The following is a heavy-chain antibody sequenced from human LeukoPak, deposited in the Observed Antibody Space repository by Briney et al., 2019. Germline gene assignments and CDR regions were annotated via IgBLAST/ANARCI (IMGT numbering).Heavy chain of an antibody. Sequence: GGSLRLSCAVSGYTFDDYAMHWVRQVPGKGLEWVSGISWNSGSIGYADSVKGRFTISRDNAKNSLYLQMNSLRAEDTAMYYCAKDTGHYDSIDYPSSFDYWGQGTLVIVSS. CDR1: GYTFDDYA. J-gene: IGHJ4*02. CDR3: AKDTGHYDSIDYPSSFDY. D-gene: IGHD3-22*01. V-gene: IGHV3-9*01. CDR2: ISWNSGSI.